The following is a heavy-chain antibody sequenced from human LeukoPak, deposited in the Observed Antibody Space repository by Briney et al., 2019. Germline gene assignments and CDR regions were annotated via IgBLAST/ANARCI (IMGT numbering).Heavy chain of an antibody. CDR3: AKARFYWFDP. D-gene: IGHD3-3*01. V-gene: IGHV3-23*01. CDR2: ISGSGGST. Sequence: ARGSLRLSCAASEFTFSSYAMSWVRQAPGKGLEWVSAISGSGGSTYYADSVKGRFTISRDNSKNTLYLQMNSLRAEDTAVYYCAKARFYWFDPWGQGTLVTVSS. CDR1: EFTFSSYA. J-gene: IGHJ5*02.